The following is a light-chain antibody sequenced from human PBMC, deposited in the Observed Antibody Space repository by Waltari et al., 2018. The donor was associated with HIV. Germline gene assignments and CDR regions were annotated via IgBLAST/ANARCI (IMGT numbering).Light chain of an antibody. CDR2: DDS. CDR3: QVLDSSSDHCV. CDR1: TIGRKS. V-gene: IGLV3-21*02. Sequence: YVLTQPPPVSVAPGQTARTTCGGATIGRKSALSYQQKTGQAPVLVVHDDSDRPSGIPERFSGSNSGNTATLTISRVEAGDEADYYCQVLDSSSDHCVFGGGTKLTVL. J-gene: IGLJ2*01.